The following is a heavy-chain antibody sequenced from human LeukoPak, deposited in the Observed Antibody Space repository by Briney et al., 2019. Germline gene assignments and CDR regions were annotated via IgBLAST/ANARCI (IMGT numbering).Heavy chain of an antibody. V-gene: IGHV5-51*01. CDR2: IYPGDSDT. CDR1: GYSFTSYW. Sequence: GESLKISCKGSGYSFTSYWIGWVRQMPGKGLEWMGIIYPGDSDTRYSPSFQGQVTISADKSISTAYLQWSSLKASDTAMYYCARRAAAGANGGYFDLWGRGTLVTVSS. CDR3: ARRAAAGANGGYFDL. D-gene: IGHD6-13*01. J-gene: IGHJ2*01.